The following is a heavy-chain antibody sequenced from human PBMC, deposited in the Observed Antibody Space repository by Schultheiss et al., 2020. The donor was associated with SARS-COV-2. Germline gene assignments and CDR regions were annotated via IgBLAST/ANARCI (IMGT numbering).Heavy chain of an antibody. Sequence: GGSLRLSCVGSGFTFSDYGIHWVRQAPGKGLVWVSRINSDGSSTSYADSVKGRFTISRDNAKNSLDLQMNSLRVDDTAVYYCVKEGDEMGTSWGQGTLVTVSS. CDR3: VKEGDEMGTS. V-gene: IGHV3-74*01. CDR1: GFTFSDYG. CDR2: INSDGSST. J-gene: IGHJ4*02. D-gene: IGHD5-24*01.